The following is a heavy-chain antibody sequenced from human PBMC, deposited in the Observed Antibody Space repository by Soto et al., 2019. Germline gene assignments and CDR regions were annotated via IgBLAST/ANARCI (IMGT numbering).Heavy chain of an antibody. CDR2: ISSSSSYI. Sequence: GGSLRLSCAASGFTFSSYSMNWVRQAPGKGLEWVSSISSSSSYIYYADSVKGRFTISRDNAKNSLYLQMNSLRAEDTAVYYCARVSRSSSWSAFDIWGQGTMVTVSS. CDR1: GFTFSSYS. D-gene: IGHD6-13*01. V-gene: IGHV3-21*01. J-gene: IGHJ3*02. CDR3: ARVSRSSSWSAFDI.